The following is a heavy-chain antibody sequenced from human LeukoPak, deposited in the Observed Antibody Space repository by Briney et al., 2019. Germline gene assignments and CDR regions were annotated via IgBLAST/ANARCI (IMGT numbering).Heavy chain of an antibody. Sequence: PSETLSLTCAVYGGSFSGYYWSWIRQPPGKGLEWIGEINHSGSTNYNSSLKSRVTISVDTSKNQFSLKLSSVTAADTAVYYCARGPDYLAYYYGMDVWGQGTTVTVSS. V-gene: IGHV4-34*01. CDR1: GGSFSGYY. D-gene: IGHD3-16*01. CDR3: ARGPDYLAYYYGMDV. J-gene: IGHJ6*02. CDR2: INHSGST.